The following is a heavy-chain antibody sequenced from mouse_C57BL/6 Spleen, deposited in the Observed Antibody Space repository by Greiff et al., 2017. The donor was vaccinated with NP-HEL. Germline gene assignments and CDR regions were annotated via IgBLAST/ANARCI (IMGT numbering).Heavy chain of an antibody. Sequence: QVQLQQPGAELVKPGASVKLSCKASGYTFTSYWMQWVKQRPGQGLEWIGEIDPSDSYTNYNQKFKGKATLTVDTSSSTAYMQLSSLTSEDSAVYYCARRGTGPYYWGQGTTLTVSS. V-gene: IGHV1-50*01. CDR1: GYTFTSYW. J-gene: IGHJ2*01. D-gene: IGHD4-1*01. CDR3: ARRGTGPYY. CDR2: IDPSDSYT.